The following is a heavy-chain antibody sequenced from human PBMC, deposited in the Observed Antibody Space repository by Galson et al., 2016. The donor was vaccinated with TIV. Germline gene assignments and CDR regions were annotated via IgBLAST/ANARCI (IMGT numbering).Heavy chain of an antibody. J-gene: IGHJ6*02. V-gene: IGHV1-2*05. CDR3: ARERGPGYCSDTSCYGYYGMDV. D-gene: IGHD2-2*03. CDR1: GYTFTHYF. CDR2: INSYSGGT. Sequence: SVKVSCKASGYTFTHYFLHWVRQAPGQGLEWMGRINSYSGGTDYAPKFQGRVTMTRDTSISTAYMDLSRLRSEDTVVYYCARERGPGYCSDTSCYGYYGMDVWGQGTTVTVSS.